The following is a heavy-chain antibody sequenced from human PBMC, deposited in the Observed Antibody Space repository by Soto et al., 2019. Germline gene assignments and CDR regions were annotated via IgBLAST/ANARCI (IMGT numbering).Heavy chain of an antibody. D-gene: IGHD2-21*02. Sequence: QVQLVQSGAEVKKPGSSMKVSCKASGDTFSSYTLSWVRQAPGQGLEWMGGIIPVFGTAKYAQKFQGRVTFTADESTSTAYMELSSLRHEDTAMYYCARGPYCGGDCYSGTYYFDYWGQGTLVTVSS. V-gene: IGHV1-69*12. CDR3: ARGPYCGGDCYSGTYYFDY. J-gene: IGHJ4*02. CDR2: IIPVFGTA. CDR1: GDTFSSYT.